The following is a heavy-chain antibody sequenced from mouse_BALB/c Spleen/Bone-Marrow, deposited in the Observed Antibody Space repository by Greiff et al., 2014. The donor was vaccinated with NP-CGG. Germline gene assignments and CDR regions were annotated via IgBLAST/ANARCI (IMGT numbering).Heavy chain of an antibody. CDR1: GFTFSSFG. J-gene: IGHJ4*01. CDR2: ISGGSSII. V-gene: IGHV5-17*02. D-gene: IGHD1-2*01. CDR3: ARKDYFGYAAMDY. Sequence: DVQLQESGGGLVQPGGSRKLSCAASGFTFSSFGMHWVRQAPEKGLEWVAYISGGSSIIYYADTVKGRFTISRDNPKNTLFLQMTSLRSEDTAIYYCARKDYFGYAAMDYWGQGTSVTVSS.